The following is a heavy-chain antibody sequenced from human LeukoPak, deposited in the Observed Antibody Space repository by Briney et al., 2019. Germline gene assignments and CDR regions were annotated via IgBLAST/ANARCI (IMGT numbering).Heavy chain of an antibody. CDR3: ARGYYDSSGSLIDY. Sequence: GGSLRLSCAASGFTFSSYAMHWVRQAPGKELEWVAVISYDGSNKYYADFVKGRFTISRDNSKNTLYLQMNSLRAEDTAVYYCARGYYDSSGSLIDYWGQGTLVTVSS. J-gene: IGHJ4*02. D-gene: IGHD3-22*01. CDR1: GFTFSSYA. CDR2: ISYDGSNK. V-gene: IGHV3-30*01.